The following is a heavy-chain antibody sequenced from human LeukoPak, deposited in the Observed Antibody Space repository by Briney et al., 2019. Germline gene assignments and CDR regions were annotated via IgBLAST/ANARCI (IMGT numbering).Heavy chain of an antibody. CDR2: ISAYNGNT. CDR3: ARDPLYDYVWGSYRPDY. V-gene: IGHV1-18*01. J-gene: IGHJ4*02. CDR1: GYTFTSYG. D-gene: IGHD3-16*02. Sequence: ASVKVSCTASGYTFTSYGISWVRQAPGQGLEWMGWISAYNGNTNYAQKLQGRVTMTTDTSTSTAYMELRSLRSDDTAVYYCARDPLYDYVWGSYRPDYWGQGTLVTVSS.